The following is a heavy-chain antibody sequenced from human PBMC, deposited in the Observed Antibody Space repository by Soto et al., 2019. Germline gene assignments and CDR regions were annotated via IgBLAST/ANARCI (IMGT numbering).Heavy chain of an antibody. V-gene: IGHV3-74*01. CDR2: INSDGSGT. CDR1: GFTFSSYW. CDR3: ARASKPLYYDILTGYYRGKDYYYGMDV. Sequence: EVQLVESGGGLVQPGGSLRLSCAASGFTFSSYWMHWVRQAPGKGLVWVSRINSDGSGTTYADSVRGRFTISRDNAKNTLYLQMNSLRAEDTAVYYCARASKPLYYDILTGYYRGKDYYYGMDVWGQGTTVTVSS. J-gene: IGHJ6*02. D-gene: IGHD3-9*01.